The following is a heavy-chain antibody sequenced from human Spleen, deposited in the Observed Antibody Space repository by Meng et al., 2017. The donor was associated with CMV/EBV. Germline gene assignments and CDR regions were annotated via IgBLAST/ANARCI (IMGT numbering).Heavy chain of an antibody. CDR2: INHSGST. J-gene: IGHJ3*02. Sequence: SQTLSLTCAVYGGSFSDYYWSWIRQPPGKGLEWIGEINHSGSTNYNPSLKSRVTISVDTSKNQFSLKLSSVTAADTAVYYCAREDVVPAANGSYIAAAGTTHGAFDIWGQGTMDTVSS. V-gene: IGHV4-34*01. CDR1: GGSFSDYY. D-gene: IGHD6-13*01. CDR3: AREDVVPAANGSYIAAAGTTHGAFDI.